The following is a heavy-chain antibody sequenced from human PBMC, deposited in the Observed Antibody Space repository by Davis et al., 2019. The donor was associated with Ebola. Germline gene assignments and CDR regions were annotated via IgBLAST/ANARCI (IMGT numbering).Heavy chain of an antibody. D-gene: IGHD1-14*01. CDR3: ARGRIFDY. CDR2: IYHSGST. Sequence: PSETLSLTCTVSGGSISSHYWSWIRQPPGKGLEWIGSIYHSGSTNYNPSLKSRVTISVDTSKNQFSLKLSSVTAADTAVYYCARGRIFDYWGQGTLVTVSS. J-gene: IGHJ4*02. CDR1: GGSISSHY. V-gene: IGHV4-59*11.